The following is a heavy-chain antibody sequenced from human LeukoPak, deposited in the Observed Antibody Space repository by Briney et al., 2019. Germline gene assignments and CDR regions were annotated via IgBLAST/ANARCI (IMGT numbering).Heavy chain of an antibody. CDR2: IRYDGTNK. V-gene: IGHV3-30*02. J-gene: IGHJ3*02. CDR3: ANARGYYGSPSGAFDI. CDR1: GFTFSSYG. Sequence: GGSLRLSCAASGFTFSSYGMHWVRKAPGKGLEWVAFIRYDGTNKYYADSMKGRFTISRDNSKNTLYLQMNSLRPGDTAVYYCANARGYYGSPSGAFDIWGQGTMVTVSS. D-gene: IGHD3-10*01.